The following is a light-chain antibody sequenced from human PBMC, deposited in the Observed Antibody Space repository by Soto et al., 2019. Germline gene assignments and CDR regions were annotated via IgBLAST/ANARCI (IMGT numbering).Light chain of an antibody. CDR2: AAS. V-gene: IGKV3-15*01. CDR1: QSVSVN. Sequence: EIVLTQSPGTLSLSPGERATLSCRASQSVSVNSLAWYQQKGGQAPRLLIYAASTRATGVPDRFSGTGSGTDFALTISSLQSEDFAVYYCQQYNNWPPWTFGQGTKVEIK. CDR3: QQYNNWPPWT. J-gene: IGKJ1*01.